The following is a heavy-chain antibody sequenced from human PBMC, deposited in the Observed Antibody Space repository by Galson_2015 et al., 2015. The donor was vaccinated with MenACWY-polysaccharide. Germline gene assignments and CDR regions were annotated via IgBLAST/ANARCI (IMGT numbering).Heavy chain of an antibody. CDR2: IQYDGSKI. D-gene: IGHD2-15*01. Sequence: SLRLSCAASGIRFSGSGMHWVRQAPGKGLEWVAVIQYDGSKIVYADSVKGRFTVSRDNSKNTLHLEMNSLRAEDTAVYYCAREGSRIVFHAFDVWGQGTMVIVSS. J-gene: IGHJ3*01. CDR1: GIRFSGSG. V-gene: IGHV3-33*05. CDR3: AREGSRIVFHAFDV.